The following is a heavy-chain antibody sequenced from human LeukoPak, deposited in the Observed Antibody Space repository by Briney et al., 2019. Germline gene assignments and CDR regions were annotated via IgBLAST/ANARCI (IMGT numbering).Heavy chain of an antibody. J-gene: IGHJ5*02. V-gene: IGHV1-3*01. D-gene: IGHD2-2*01. CDR2: INAGNGNT. CDR1: GYTFTSYA. Sequence: GVSVKVSCKASGYTFTSYAMHWVRQAPGQRLERMGWINAGNGNTEYSQKFQGRVTITRDTSASTAYMELSSLRSEDTAVYYCARSDIVVVPAAITWFDPWGQGTLVTVSS. CDR3: ARSDIVVVPAAITWFDP.